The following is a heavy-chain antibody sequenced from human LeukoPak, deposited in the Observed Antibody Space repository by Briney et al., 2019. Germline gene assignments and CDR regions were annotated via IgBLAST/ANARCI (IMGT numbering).Heavy chain of an antibody. CDR1: GFTFSSYA. J-gene: IGHJ4*02. Sequence: PGRSLRLSCAASGFTFSSYAMHWVRQAPGKGLEWVAVISYDGSNKYYADSVKGRFTISRDNAKNSLYLQMNSLRAEDTALYYCTKDVPFGSYWGQGTLVTVSS. D-gene: IGHD1-26*01. V-gene: IGHV3-30-3*01. CDR2: ISYDGSNK. CDR3: TKDVPFGSY.